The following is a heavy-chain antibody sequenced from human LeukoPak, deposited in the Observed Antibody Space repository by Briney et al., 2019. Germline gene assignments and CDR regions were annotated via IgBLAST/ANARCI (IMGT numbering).Heavy chain of an antibody. Sequence: GGSLRLSCAASGFTFSSYGLHWVRQAPGKGLEWVAVISYDGSNKYYADSVKGRFTISRDNSKNTLYLQMNSLRAEDTAVYYCAKEDGYVWGSYRSDAFDIWGQGTMVTVSS. CDR1: GFTFSSYG. V-gene: IGHV3-30*18. D-gene: IGHD3-16*02. CDR3: AKEDGYVWGSYRSDAFDI. J-gene: IGHJ3*02. CDR2: ISYDGSNK.